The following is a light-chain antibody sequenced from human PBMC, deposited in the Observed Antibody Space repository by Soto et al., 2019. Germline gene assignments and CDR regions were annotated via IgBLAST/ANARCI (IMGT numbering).Light chain of an antibody. V-gene: IGLV2-11*01. CDR3: CSYAGSHTWV. Sequence: QSALTQPRSVSGSPGQSVTISCTGTSSDVGNYNYVSWYQQHPDKAPKLMINDVTARPSGVPDRFSGSKSGNTASLTISGLQSEDEADYYCCSYAGSHTWVFGGGTKVTVL. CDR2: DVT. J-gene: IGLJ3*02. CDR1: SSDVGNYNY.